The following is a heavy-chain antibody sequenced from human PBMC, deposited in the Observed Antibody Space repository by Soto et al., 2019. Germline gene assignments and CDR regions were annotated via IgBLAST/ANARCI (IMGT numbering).Heavy chain of an antibody. V-gene: IGHV1-69*01. Sequence: QVQLVQSGAEVKKPGSSVKVSCKASGGTFSSYAISWVRQAPGQGLEWMGGIIAISGTANYAQNFQGRVTITADESTSTAYMELSSLRSEDTAVYYCARSQGSSTSLEIFYYYYYGMDVWGQGTTVTVSS. CDR3: ARSQGSSTSLEIFYYYYYGMDV. CDR1: GGTFSSYA. D-gene: IGHD2-2*01. CDR2: IIAISGTA. J-gene: IGHJ6*02.